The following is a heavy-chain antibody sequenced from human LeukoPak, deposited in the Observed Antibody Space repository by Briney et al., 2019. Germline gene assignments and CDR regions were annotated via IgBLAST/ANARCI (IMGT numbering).Heavy chain of an antibody. Sequence: GGSLRLSCAASGFTFNNYNMNWVRQAPGKALEWVSSITSSGAYIFYADSVKGRFTISRDNAKDSLYLQMNSLGPEDTAVYYCARVRGIVGATNFDYWGQGTLVTVSS. CDR2: ITSSGAYI. J-gene: IGHJ4*02. D-gene: IGHD1-26*01. V-gene: IGHV3-21*01. CDR3: ARVRGIVGATNFDY. CDR1: GFTFNNYN.